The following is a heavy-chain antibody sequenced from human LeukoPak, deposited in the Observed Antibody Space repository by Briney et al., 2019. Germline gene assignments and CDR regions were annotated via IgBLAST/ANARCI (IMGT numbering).Heavy chain of an antibody. J-gene: IGHJ4*02. V-gene: IGHV4-34*01. Sequence: PSETLSLTCAVYGGSFSGYYWSWIRQPPGKGLEWIGEINHSGGTNYNPSLKSRVTISVDTSKNQFSLRLTSVTAADTAVYYCARDYTLYISGWFLDYWAQGTLVTVSS. CDR2: INHSGGT. CDR3: ARDYTLYISGWFLDY. CDR1: GGSFSGYY. D-gene: IGHD6-19*01.